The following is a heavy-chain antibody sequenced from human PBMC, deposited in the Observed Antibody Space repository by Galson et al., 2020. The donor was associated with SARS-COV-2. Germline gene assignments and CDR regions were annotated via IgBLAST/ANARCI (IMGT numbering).Heavy chain of an antibody. Sequence: TGGSLRLSCEASGFIFSDYYMSWIRQAPGKGLEWVSYISRTSTYTNYADSVKGRFTISRDNARKSLYLQLNSLRDDDTAVYYCVRGDWVGDCPVGPFDFWGQGTLVTVSS. CDR1: GFIFSDYY. V-gene: IGHV3-11*06. D-gene: IGHD2-21*02. CDR2: ISRTSTYT. CDR3: VRGDWVGDCPVGPFDF. J-gene: IGHJ4*02.